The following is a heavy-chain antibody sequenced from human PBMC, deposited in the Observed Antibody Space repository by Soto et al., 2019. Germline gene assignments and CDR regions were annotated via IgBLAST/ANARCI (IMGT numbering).Heavy chain of an antibody. V-gene: IGHV6-1*01. Sequence: QVQLQQSGPGLVKPSQTLSLTCAISGDSASSNSATWDWIRQSPSRGLEWLGRTYYRSKWYNDYAVSVISQITTHPDTSNNLLSLQLNSEAPDDTAVYYCASLMGNSWLDSWGQETLVTVSS. CDR3: ASLMGNSWLDS. CDR2: TYYRSKWYN. J-gene: IGHJ5*01. CDR1: GDSASSNSAT. D-gene: IGHD2-8*01.